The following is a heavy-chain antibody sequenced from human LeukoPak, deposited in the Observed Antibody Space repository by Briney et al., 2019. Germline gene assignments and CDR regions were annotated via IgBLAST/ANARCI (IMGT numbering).Heavy chain of an antibody. CDR1: GFTFSSYA. J-gene: IGHJ4*02. V-gene: IGHV3-30-3*01. CDR2: ISYDGSNK. D-gene: IGHD6-6*01. CDR3: AREGSSSQNYFDY. Sequence: GRSLRLSCAASGFTFSSYAMHWVRQAPGKGLEWVAVISYDGSNKYYADSVKGRFTISRDNSKNTLYLQMNSLRAEDTAVYYCAREGSSSQNYFDYWGQGTLVTVSS.